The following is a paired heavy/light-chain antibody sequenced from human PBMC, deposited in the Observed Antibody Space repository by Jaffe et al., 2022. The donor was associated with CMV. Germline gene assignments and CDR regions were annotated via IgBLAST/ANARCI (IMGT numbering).Light chain of an antibody. CDR1: SGSIASNY. CDR3: QSYDSSIYYV. Sequence: NFMLTQPHSVSESPGKTVTISCTRSSGSIASNYVQWYQQRPGSAPTTVIYEDNQRPSGVPDRFSGSIDSSSNSASLTISGLKTEDEADYYCQSYDSSIYYVFGTGTKVTVL. CDR2: EDN. V-gene: IGLV6-57*04. J-gene: IGLJ1*01.
Heavy chain of an antibody. CDR1: GYSFTSYW. CDR3: ARHGGVGTTVTTLNYYYYMDV. CDR2: IDPSDSYT. J-gene: IGHJ6*03. V-gene: IGHV5-10-1*03. Sequence: EVQLVQSGAEVKKPGESLRISCKGSGYSFTSYWISWVRQMPGKGLEWMGRIDPSDSYTNYSPSFQGHVTISADKSISTAYLQWSSLKASDTAMYYCARHGGVGTTVTTLNYYYYMDVWGKGTTVTVSS. D-gene: IGHD4-4*01.